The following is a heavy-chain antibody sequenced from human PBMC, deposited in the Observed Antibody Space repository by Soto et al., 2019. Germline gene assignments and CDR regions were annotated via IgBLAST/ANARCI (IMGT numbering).Heavy chain of an antibody. CDR2: IWYDGSNK. CDR1: GFTFSSYG. D-gene: IGHD6-13*01. Sequence: GGSLRLSCAASGFTFSSYGMHWVRQAPGKGLEWVAVIWYDGSNKYYADSVKGRFTISRDNSKNTLYLQMNSLRAEDTAVYYCARDVVPPNIARPYYFDYWGQGTLVTVSS. CDR3: ARDVVPPNIARPYYFDY. J-gene: IGHJ4*02. V-gene: IGHV3-33*01.